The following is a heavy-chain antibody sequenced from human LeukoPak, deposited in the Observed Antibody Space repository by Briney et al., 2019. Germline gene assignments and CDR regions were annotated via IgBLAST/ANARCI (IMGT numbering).Heavy chain of an antibody. D-gene: IGHD3-3*01. Sequence: LPGGSLRLSCAASGFTFSSYAMSWVRPAPGKGLKWVSGISDGGGRTYYADSVKGRFTISRDNSKNTLYLQMNSLRVEDTAVYYCAKDLFRDGFNPTYFDSWGQGTLVTVSS. CDR2: ISDGGGRT. CDR3: AKDLFRDGFNPTYFDS. V-gene: IGHV3-23*01. CDR1: GFTFSSYA. J-gene: IGHJ4*02.